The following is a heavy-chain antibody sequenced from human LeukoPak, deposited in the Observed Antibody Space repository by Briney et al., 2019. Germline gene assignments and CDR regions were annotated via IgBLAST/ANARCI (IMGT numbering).Heavy chain of an antibody. CDR1: GFTFSSYS. CDR2: ISSGSGYI. D-gene: IGHD3-22*01. V-gene: IGHV3-21*04. J-gene: IGHJ2*01. CDR3: ARDSRPAHYYDSSGQDWYFDL. Sequence: GGSLRLSCAASGFTFSSYSMNWVRQTPGKGLEWVSSISSGSGYIHYADSVKSRFTISRDNAKKSLYLQMNSLRAEDTAVYYCARDSRPAHYYDSSGQDWYFDLWGRGTLVTVSS.